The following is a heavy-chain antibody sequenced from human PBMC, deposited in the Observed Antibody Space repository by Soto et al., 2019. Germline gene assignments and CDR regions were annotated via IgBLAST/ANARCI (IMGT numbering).Heavy chain of an antibody. V-gene: IGHV4-34*01. Sequence: SETLSLTCAVYGGSFSGYYWSWIRQPPGKGLEWIGEINHSGSTNYNPSLKSRVTISVDTSKNQFSLKLSSVTAADTAVYYCARWFGESTNWFDPWGQRTLVT. CDR3: ARWFGESTNWFDP. CDR1: GGSFSGYY. D-gene: IGHD3-10*01. J-gene: IGHJ5*02. CDR2: INHSGST.